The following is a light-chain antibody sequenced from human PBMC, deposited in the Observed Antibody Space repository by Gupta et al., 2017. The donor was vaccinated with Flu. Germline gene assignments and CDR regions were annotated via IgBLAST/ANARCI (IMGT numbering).Light chain of an antibody. CDR3: QTWGTGVWV. J-gene: IGLJ3*02. Sequence: QLVLTQSPSASASLGASFKLTCTLSSGHSSYAIAWHPQQPEKGPRYLMKLNSDGSHSKGDGIPDRFSGSSSGAERYLTISSLQSEDEADYYCQTWGTGVWVFGGGTKLTVL. CDR2: LNSDGSH. CDR1: SGHSSYA. V-gene: IGLV4-69*01.